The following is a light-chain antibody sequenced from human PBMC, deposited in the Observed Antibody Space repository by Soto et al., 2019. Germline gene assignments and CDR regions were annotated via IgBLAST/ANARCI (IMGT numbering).Light chain of an antibody. Sequence: EVVMRQSPATLSVSPGEGATLSCRASQGIGDTLAWYQHKPGQTPRLLIYDTSTRATGVPTTFSGSRSGAEFSLTIDSLQSEDLAVYYCPHYNNWPLTFGGGTKVEIK. CDR1: QGIGDT. V-gene: IGKV3-15*01. CDR2: DTS. J-gene: IGKJ4*01. CDR3: PHYNNWPLT.